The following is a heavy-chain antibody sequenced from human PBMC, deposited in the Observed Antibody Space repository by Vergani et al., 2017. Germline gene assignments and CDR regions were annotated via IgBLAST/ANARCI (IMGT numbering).Heavy chain of an antibody. D-gene: IGHD2-21*02. J-gene: IGHJ5*02. CDR1: GFTFGSYG. CDR2: IWYDGSNK. V-gene: IGHV3-33*01. Sequence: QVQLVESGGGVVQPGRSLRLSCAASGFTFGSYGMHWVRQAPGKGLEWVAVIWYDGSNKYYADSVKGRFTISRDNSKNTLYLQMNSLRAEDTAVYYCVRGGRGDHGDFWSRLGPWGQGTRVIVSS. CDR3: VRGGRGDHGDFWSRLGP.